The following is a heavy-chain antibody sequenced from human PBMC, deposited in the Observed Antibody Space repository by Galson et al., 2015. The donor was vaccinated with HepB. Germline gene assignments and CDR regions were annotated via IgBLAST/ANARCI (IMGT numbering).Heavy chain of an antibody. J-gene: IGHJ4*02. CDR2: ISSSSSYT. Sequence: SLRLSCAASGFTFSSYAMHWVRQAPGKGLEWVSYISSSSSYTNYADSVKGRFTISRDNAKNSLYLQMNSLRAEDTAVYYCASLYEGETYFDYWGQGTLVTVSS. D-gene: IGHD3-16*01. CDR1: GFTFSSYA. V-gene: IGHV3-21*05. CDR3: ASLYEGETYFDY.